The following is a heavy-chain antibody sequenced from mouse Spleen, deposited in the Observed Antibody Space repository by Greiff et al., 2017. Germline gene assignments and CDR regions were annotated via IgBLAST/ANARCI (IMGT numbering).Heavy chain of an antibody. Sequence: QVQLQQPGAELVMPGASVKLSCKASGYTFTSYWMHWVKQRPGQGLEWIGEIDPSDSYTNYNQKFKGKATLTVDKSSSTAYMQLSSLTSEDSAVYYCARRGSGRGDYWGQGTTLTVSS. V-gene: IGHV1-69*01. CDR1: GYTFTSYW. CDR2: IDPSDSYT. D-gene: IGHD4-1*01. J-gene: IGHJ2*01. CDR3: ARRGSGRGDY.